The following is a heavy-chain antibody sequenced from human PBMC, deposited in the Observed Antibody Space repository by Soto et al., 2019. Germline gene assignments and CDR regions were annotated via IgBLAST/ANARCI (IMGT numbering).Heavy chain of an antibody. CDR2: IYYSENT. CDR1: GDSISSSNYY. CDR3: ARHDADSYGFYGMDV. Sequence: SETLSLTCTVSGDSISSSNYYWGWIRQPPGKGLEWIASIYYSENTYYNPSLKSRVTISLDTSKNQFSLRLSSVTAADTAVYYCARHDADSYGFYGMDVWGQGTTVTVSS. J-gene: IGHJ6*02. V-gene: IGHV4-39*01. D-gene: IGHD5-18*01.